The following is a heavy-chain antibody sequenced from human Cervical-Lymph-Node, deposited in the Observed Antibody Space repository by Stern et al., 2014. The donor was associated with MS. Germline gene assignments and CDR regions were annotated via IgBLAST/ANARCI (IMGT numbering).Heavy chain of an antibody. CDR2: IYPGASDT. J-gene: IGHJ4*02. CDR1: GYTFTANW. D-gene: IGHD4-17*01. Sequence: EVRLVQSGAEVKKPGESLKISCKGSGYTFTANWIAWVRQMPGKGLEWMWIIYPGASDTRYSPSFQGQVTISADKSISTAYLQWNSLKASDTAMYYCARDYGDYAFDYWGQGTLVTVSS. V-gene: IGHV5-51*01. CDR3: ARDYGDYAFDY.